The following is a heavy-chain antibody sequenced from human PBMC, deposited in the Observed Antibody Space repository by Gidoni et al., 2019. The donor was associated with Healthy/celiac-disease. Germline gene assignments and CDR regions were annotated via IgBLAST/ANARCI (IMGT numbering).Heavy chain of an antibody. D-gene: IGHD1-1*01. Sequence: EVQLVESGGGLVQPGGSLRLSCAASGFTFRSYDMHWVRQATGKGLEWVSAIGTAGDTYYPGSVKGRFTISRENAKNSLYLQMNSLRAGDTAVYYCARARGSPEPMDVWGQGTTVTVSS. J-gene: IGHJ6*02. V-gene: IGHV3-13*01. CDR1: GFTFRSYD. CDR2: IGTAGDT. CDR3: ARARGSPEPMDV.